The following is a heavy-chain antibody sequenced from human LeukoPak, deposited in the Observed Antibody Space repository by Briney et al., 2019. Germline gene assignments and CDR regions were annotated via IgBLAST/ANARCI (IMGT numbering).Heavy chain of an antibody. Sequence: PGGSLRLSCAASGFTFSSYAMHWVRQAPGKGLEWVAVISYDGSNKYYADSVKGRFTISRDNSKNTLYLQMNSLRAEDTAVYYCARESVPAATFDYWGRGTLVTVSS. J-gene: IGHJ4*02. V-gene: IGHV3-30-3*01. CDR2: ISYDGSNK. CDR1: GFTFSSYA. CDR3: ARESVPAATFDY. D-gene: IGHD2-2*01.